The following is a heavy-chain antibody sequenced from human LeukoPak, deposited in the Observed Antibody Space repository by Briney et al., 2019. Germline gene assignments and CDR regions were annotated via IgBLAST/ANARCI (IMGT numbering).Heavy chain of an antibody. D-gene: IGHD1-20*01. CDR1: GGSISSYY. CDR3: ARDGNWDVMDY. Sequence: PSETLSLTCTVSGGSISSYYWSWIRQPPGKGLEWIGYIYYSGSTNYNPSLKSRVTISVDTSRNQFSLKLSSVAAADTAVYYCARDGNWDVMDYWGQGTLVTVSS. J-gene: IGHJ4*02. V-gene: IGHV4-59*01. CDR2: IYYSGST.